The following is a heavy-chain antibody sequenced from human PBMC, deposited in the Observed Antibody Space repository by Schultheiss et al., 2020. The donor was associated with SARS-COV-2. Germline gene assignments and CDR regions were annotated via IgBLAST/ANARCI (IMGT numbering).Heavy chain of an antibody. J-gene: IGHJ6*02. CDR2: ISSSGSTI. Sequence: GGSLRLSCAASGFTFSSYEMNWVRQAPGKGLEWVSYISSSGSTIYYADSVKGRFTISRDNAKNSLYLQMNSLRAEDTAVYYCARDFPADYYGSGSYFYGMDVWGQGTTVTVSS. D-gene: IGHD3-10*01. CDR1: GFTFSSYE. V-gene: IGHV3-48*03. CDR3: ARDFPADYYGSGSYFYGMDV.